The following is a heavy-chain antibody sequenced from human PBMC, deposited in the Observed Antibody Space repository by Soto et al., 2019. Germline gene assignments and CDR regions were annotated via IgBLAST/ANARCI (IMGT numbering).Heavy chain of an antibody. J-gene: IGHJ6*02. CDR1: GFTFSSYA. Sequence: EVQLLESGGGLVQPGGSLRLSCAASGFTFSSYAMSWVRQAPGKGLEWVSAISGSGGSTYYADSVKGRFTISRDNSKNTLYLQMNSLRAEDTAVYYCAKDIVVVPAAFNFRYYYYYGMDVWGQGTTVTVSS. V-gene: IGHV3-23*01. CDR3: AKDIVVVPAAFNFRYYYYYGMDV. D-gene: IGHD2-2*01. CDR2: ISGSGGST.